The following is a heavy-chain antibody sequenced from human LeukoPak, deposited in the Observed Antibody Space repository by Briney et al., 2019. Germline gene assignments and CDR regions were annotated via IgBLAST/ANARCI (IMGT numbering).Heavy chain of an antibody. V-gene: IGHV3-11*06. CDR1: GFTFSYHY. CDR2: ISTYSRYT. CDR3: ARGGISAAGTFDP. Sequence: TGGSLRLSCAASGFTFSYHYMSWIRQAPGKGLEWVSYISTYSRYTSYADSVKGRFTISRDNAKNSLFLQMNSVRAEDTAVYYCARGGISAAGTFDPWGQGTIVTVSS. D-gene: IGHD6-13*01. J-gene: IGHJ5*02.